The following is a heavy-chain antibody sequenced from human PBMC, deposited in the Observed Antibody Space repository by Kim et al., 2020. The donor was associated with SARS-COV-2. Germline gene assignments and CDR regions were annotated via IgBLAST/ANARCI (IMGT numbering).Heavy chain of an antibody. CDR1: GDSVSSNSAA. D-gene: IGHD6-19*01. CDR3: ARDTASSGWYRDEYYFDY. V-gene: IGHV6-1*01. J-gene: IGHJ4*02. Sequence: SQTLSLTCAISGDSVSSNSAAWNWIRQSPSRGLEWLGRTYYRSKWYNDYAVSVKSRITINPDTSKNQFSLQLNSVTPEDTAVYYCARDTASSGWYRDEYYFDYWGQGTLVTVSS. CDR2: TYYRSKWYN.